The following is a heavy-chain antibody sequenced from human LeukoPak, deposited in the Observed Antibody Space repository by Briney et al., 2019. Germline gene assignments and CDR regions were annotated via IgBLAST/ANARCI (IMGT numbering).Heavy chain of an antibody. CDR3: ARLAAGTTRFFDY. CDR2: INADNGNT. CDR1: GYTFTSNA. V-gene: IGHV1-3*01. D-gene: IGHD1-1*01. J-gene: IGHJ4*02. Sequence: ASVKVSCKASGYTFTSNAMHWVRQAPGQRLEWMGWINADNGNTKYSQRFQGRVTITRDTFASTAYMELSSLRSEDTAVYYCARLAAGTTRFFDYWGQGTLVTVSS.